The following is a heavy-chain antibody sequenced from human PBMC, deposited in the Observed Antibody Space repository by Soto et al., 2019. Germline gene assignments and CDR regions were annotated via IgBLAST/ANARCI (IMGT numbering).Heavy chain of an antibody. CDR1: GYTFTGYY. CDR2: INPNSGGT. Sequence: ASVKVSCKASGYTFTGYYMHWVRQAPGQGLEWMGWINPNSGGTNYAQKFQGRVTMTRDTSISTAYMELSRLRSDDTAVYYCARDGLPMAAAILYNWFDPWGQGTLVTVSS. V-gene: IGHV1-2*02. CDR3: ARDGLPMAAAILYNWFDP. D-gene: IGHD2-2*01. J-gene: IGHJ5*02.